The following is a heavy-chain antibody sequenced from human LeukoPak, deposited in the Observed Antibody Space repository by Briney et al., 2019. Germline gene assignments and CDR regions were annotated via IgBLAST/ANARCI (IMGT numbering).Heavy chain of an antibody. D-gene: IGHD4-17*01. CDR3: ARVRYGELDV. CDR2: ISGSGGST. J-gene: IGHJ6*02. V-gene: IGHV3-23*01. CDR1: EFTFSSCA. Sequence: GGSLRLSCAASEFTFSSCAMSWVRQAPGEGLEWVSVISGSGGSTYYADSVKGRFTISRDDSKNTLYLQMNSLRAEDTAVYYCARVRYGELDVWGQGTTVTVSS.